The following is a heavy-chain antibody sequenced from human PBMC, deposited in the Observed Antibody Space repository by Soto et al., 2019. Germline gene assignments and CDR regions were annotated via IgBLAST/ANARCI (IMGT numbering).Heavy chain of an antibody. V-gene: IGHV3-33*01. D-gene: IGHD1-1*01. Sequence: QVQLVESGGGVVQPGRSLRLSCAASGFTFSSYGMHWVRQAPGKGLEWVAVIWYDGSNKYYADSVKGRFTISRDNSKNTLYLQMNSRRAVDTAGYYCARESVYNWYFDLWGRGTLVTVSS. CDR2: IWYDGSNK. CDR1: GFTFSSYG. J-gene: IGHJ2*01. CDR3: ARESVYNWYFDL.